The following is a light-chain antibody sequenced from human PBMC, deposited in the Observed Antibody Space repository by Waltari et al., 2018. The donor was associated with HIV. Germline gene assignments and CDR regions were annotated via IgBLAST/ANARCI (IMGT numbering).Light chain of an antibody. J-gene: IGKJ4*01. CDR3: QQYNKWPRGT. CDR1: QSVSSY. Sequence: EIVMTQSPATLSASPVERATLSCRASQSVSSYLAWYQQKPGQAPRLLIYGASTRVTGVPARFSGSGSGTEFTLTISSLQSEDFAVYYCQQYNKWPRGTFGGGTKVEVK. CDR2: GAS. V-gene: IGKV3-15*01.